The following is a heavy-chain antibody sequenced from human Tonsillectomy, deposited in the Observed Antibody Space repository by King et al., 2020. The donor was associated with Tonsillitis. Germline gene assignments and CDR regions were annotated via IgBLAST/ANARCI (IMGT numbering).Heavy chain of an antibody. D-gene: IGHD2-15*01. Sequence: ITLKESGPTLVKPTQTLTLSCTFSGFSLSTSGVGVGWSRQPPGKALEWLALIYWDDDKSYSPSLKSRLTITKDTSKNQVCLSMTNMAPVDTATYYCAHTYFSGGSYYPDDYWGQGTLVTVSS. CDR1: GFSLSTSGVG. CDR3: AHTYFSGGSYYPDDY. V-gene: IGHV2-5*02. J-gene: IGHJ4*02. CDR2: IYWDDDK.